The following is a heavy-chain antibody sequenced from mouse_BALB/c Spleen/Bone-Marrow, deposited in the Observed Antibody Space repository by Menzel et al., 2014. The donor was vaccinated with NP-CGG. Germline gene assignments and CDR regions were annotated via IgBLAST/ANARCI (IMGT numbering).Heavy chain of an antibody. D-gene: IGHD2-3*01. J-gene: IGHJ2*01. CDR3: IREVYDRYVGVFDY. CDR1: GFTFSNFW. Sequence: EVKLVESGGGLVQPGGSMKLSCVASGFTFSNFWMNWVRQSPEKGLEWVAEIRLKSNNYATHYAESVKGRFTISREDSRSSVYLQMSSLRTEDSGIYYCIREVYDRYVGVFDYWGQGTTLAVS. CDR2: IRLKSNNYAT. V-gene: IGHV6-6*02.